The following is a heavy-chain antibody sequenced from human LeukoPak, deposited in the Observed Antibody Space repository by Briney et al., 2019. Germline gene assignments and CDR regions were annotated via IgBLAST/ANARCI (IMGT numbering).Heavy chain of an antibody. D-gene: IGHD6-19*01. CDR3: AKVALYSSGWYETFYGMDV. CDR2: ISGSGGST. V-gene: IGHV3-23*01. CDR1: GFTLSNYA. Sequence: GGSLRLSCEGSGFTLSNYAMIWVRQAPGKGLEWVSAISGSGGSTFYADSVKGRFTISRDNSKNTLYLQMNSLRAEDTAVYYCAKVALYSSGWYETFYGMDVWGQGTTVTVSS. J-gene: IGHJ6*02.